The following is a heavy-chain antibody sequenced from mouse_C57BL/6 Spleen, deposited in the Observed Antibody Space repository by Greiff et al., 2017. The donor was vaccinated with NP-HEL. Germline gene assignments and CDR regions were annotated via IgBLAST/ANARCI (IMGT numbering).Heavy chain of an antibody. CDR3: ARFDYDGAWFAY. D-gene: IGHD2-4*01. V-gene: IGHV1-80*01. Sequence: VQLQQSGAELVKPGASVKISCKASGYAFSSYWMNWVKQRPGKGLEWIGQIYPGDGDTNYNGKFKGKATLTADKSSSTAYMQLSSLTSEDSAVYFCARFDYDGAWFAYWGQGTLVTVSA. CDR1: GYAFSSYW. CDR2: IYPGDGDT. J-gene: IGHJ3*01.